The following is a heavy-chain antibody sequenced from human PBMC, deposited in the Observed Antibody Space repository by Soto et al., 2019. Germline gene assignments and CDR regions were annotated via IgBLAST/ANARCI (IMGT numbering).Heavy chain of an antibody. Sequence: SCAASLFTLSSCARRWVRKGPGKGLEWVTVISYDGSKKYCSDSVKGHFTISRDNSKNTLYLQMSSLRAGATAVYYCATEAVYWGQGTLVTVSS. V-gene: IGHV3-30-3*01. J-gene: IGHJ4*02. D-gene: IGHD2-15*01. CDR2: ISYDGSKK. CDR3: ATEAVY. CDR1: LFTLSSCA.